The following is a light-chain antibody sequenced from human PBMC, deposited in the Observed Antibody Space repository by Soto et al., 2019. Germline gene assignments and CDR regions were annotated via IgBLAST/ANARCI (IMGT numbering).Light chain of an antibody. J-gene: IGLJ1*01. Sequence: QSALAQPRSVSWSPGQSVTISCTGTSSDIGGYTYVSWYQQHPGKAPKVIIYDVSERPSGVPDRFPGSKSGNTASLTISGLHPEDEADYYCCSFAGPQSFEGFGEGTKVPS. CDR1: SSDIGGYTY. CDR3: CSFAGPQSFEG. CDR2: DVS. V-gene: IGLV2-11*01.